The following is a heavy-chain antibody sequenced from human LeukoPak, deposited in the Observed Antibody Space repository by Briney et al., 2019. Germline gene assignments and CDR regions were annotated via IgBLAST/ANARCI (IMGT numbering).Heavy chain of an antibody. Sequence: GGSLRLSCAASGLTVSASHMSWVRQAPGKGLEWVSAISGSGISTYYAESLKTRFTISRDNSKNTLYLQMNSLRAEDTALYYCANAMYYDILTGFPHEEDYWGQGTQVTVSS. CDR3: ANAMYYDILTGFPHEEDY. CDR2: ISGSGIST. CDR1: GLTVSASH. V-gene: IGHV3-23*01. J-gene: IGHJ4*02. D-gene: IGHD3-9*01.